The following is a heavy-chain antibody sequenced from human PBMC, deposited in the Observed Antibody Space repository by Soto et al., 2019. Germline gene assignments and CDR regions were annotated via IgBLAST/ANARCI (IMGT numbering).Heavy chain of an antibody. CDR3: ARSAQWDGFDP. D-gene: IGHD2-8*01. Sequence: QVQLQESGPGLERPSQTLSLTCTVYAGSISTINYYWSWIRQHPEKGLEWIGYISYSGSTFYHSSLKSRVTISLDTSKKQFSLTLTSVTAADTAVYYCARSAQWDGFDPWGQGTMVTVSS. V-gene: IGHV4-31*03. J-gene: IGHJ3*01. CDR2: ISYSGST. CDR1: AGSISTINYY.